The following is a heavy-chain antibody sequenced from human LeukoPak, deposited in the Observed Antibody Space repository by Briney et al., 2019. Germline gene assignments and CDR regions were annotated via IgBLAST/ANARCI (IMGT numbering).Heavy chain of an antibody. CDR2: IYGSGSA. Sequence: SSETLSLTCTVSGGSIINHYWSWIRQPAGKGLEWIGRIYGSGSANYSPSLKGRVSMSIDTSNNHFSLHLPSVTPADTAVYFCARDVRYASGCSTPEPWGRGTPVTVSS. V-gene: IGHV4-4*07. CDR3: ARDVRYASGCSTPEP. D-gene: IGHD6-19*01. J-gene: IGHJ5*02. CDR1: GGSIINHY.